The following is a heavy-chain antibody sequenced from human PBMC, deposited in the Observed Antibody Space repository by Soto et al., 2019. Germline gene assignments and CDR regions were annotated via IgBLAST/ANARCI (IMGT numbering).Heavy chain of an antibody. CDR1: GFTFSSFS. Sequence: EVQLVESGGGLVQPGGSLRLSCAASGFTFSSFSMNWVRQSPGKGLEWVSYISTTSSTIHYADSVKGRFTISRDNAKNSLYRQMISLRDEDTAVYYCARDGAISGCFDYWGQGTLVTVSS. J-gene: IGHJ4*02. V-gene: IGHV3-48*02. CDR3: ARDGAISGCFDY. D-gene: IGHD6-19*01. CDR2: ISTTSSTI.